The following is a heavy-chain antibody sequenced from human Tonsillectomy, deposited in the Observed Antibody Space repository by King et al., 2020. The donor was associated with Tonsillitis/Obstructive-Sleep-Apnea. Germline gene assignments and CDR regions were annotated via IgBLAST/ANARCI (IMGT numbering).Heavy chain of an antibody. Sequence: VQLVESGAEVKKPGESLRISCKGSGYNFTNYWINWVRQMPGKGLEWMGRIDPRDSYTNYSPSFQGHVTISADKSISTAYLQWSSLKASDTAMYYCARWDTAMVNGGYDFDYWGQGTLVTVSS. D-gene: IGHD5-18*01. V-gene: IGHV5-10-1*01. CDR3: ARWDTAMVNGGYDFDY. CDR2: IDPRDSYT. J-gene: IGHJ4*02. CDR1: GYNFTNYW.